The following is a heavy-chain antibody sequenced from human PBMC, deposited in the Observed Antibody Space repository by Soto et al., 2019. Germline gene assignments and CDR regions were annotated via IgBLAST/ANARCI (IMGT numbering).Heavy chain of an antibody. CDR3: ARDRHSQQPNHRWGGGDMDV. J-gene: IGHJ6*03. D-gene: IGHD6-13*01. CDR1: GGSISNGGYY. Sequence: QVQLQESGPGLVKPSQTLSLTCAVSGGSISNGGYYWSWIRQHPGKGLEWIGSIYFSGSTYYNPSLKSRVTISVATPKNQFSLKLSSVTAADTAMYYCARDRHSQQPNHRWGGGDMDVWGKGTTVTVSS. V-gene: IGHV4-31*11. CDR2: IYFSGST.